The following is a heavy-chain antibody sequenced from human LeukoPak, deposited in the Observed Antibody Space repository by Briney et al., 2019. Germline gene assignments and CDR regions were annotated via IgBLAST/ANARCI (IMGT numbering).Heavy chain of an antibody. J-gene: IGHJ4*02. Sequence: GGSLRLSCAASGFSFSSYSMNWVRQAPGKGLEWVSSISSSSKYIYYADSVKGRFTISRDNAKNSLYLQMNSLRAEDTAVYYCARVLGSGYSVDYWGQGTLVTVSS. CDR3: ARVLGSGYSVDY. CDR1: GFSFSSYS. V-gene: IGHV3-21*04. D-gene: IGHD3-22*01. CDR2: ISSSSKYI.